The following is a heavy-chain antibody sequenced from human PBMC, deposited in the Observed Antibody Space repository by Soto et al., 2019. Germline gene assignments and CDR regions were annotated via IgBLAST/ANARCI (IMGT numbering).Heavy chain of an antibody. CDR2: INPNSGGT. J-gene: IGHJ4*02. V-gene: IGHV1-2*02. D-gene: IGHD3-22*01. CDR1: GYTFTGYY. Sequence: VASVKVSCKASGYTFTGYYMHWGRQAHGQGLEWMGWINPNSGGTNYAQKFQGRVTMTRDTSISTAYMELSRLRSDDTAVYYCAILPYDSSGYAFDYWGQGTLVTVSS. CDR3: AILPYDSSGYAFDY.